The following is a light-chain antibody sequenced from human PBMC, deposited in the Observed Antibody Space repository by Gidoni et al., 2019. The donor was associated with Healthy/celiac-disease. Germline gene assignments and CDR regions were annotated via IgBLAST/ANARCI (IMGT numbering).Light chain of an antibody. CDR3: LQHNTYPPYT. Sequence: DIQMTQSPSSLSASVGDRVTITCRASQGVRIDVSWYQQIPGRAPKRLIYAASTLHSGVPSRFSGSGFGTEFTLTISRLQPEDFAIYYCLQHNTYPPYTFXQXTKLEIK. CDR1: QGVRID. J-gene: IGKJ2*01. CDR2: AAS. V-gene: IGKV1-17*01.